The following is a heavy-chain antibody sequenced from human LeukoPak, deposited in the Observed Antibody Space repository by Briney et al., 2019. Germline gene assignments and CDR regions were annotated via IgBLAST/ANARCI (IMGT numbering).Heavy chain of an antibody. CDR1: GYTFTSYD. J-gene: IGHJ4*02. CDR2: MNPNSGNT. D-gene: IGHD5-18*01. Sequence: WASVKVSCKASGYTFTSYDINWVRQATGQGLEWMGWMNPNSGNTGYAQKFQGRVTITRNTSISTAYMELSSLRSEDTAVYYCARGNVDTAMVDDFDYWGQGALVTVSS. V-gene: IGHV1-8*03. CDR3: ARGNVDTAMVDDFDY.